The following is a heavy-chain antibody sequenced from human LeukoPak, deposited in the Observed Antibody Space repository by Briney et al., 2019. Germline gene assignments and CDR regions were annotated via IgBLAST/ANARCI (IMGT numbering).Heavy chain of an antibody. J-gene: IGHJ2*01. CDR2: IIPIFGTA. CDR3: ARTHSGSGWTGTPWYFDL. D-gene: IGHD6-19*01. CDR1: GGTFSSYA. Sequence: GASVKVSCKASGGTFSSYAISWVRQAPGQGLEWMGRIIPIFGTANYAQKFQGRVTITTDESTSTAYMELSSLRSEDTAVYYCARTHSGSGWTGTPWYFDLWGRGTPVTVSS. V-gene: IGHV1-69*05.